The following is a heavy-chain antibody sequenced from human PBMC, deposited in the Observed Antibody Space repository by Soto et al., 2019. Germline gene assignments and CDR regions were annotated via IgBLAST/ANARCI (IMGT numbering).Heavy chain of an antibody. D-gene: IGHD7-27*01. CDR2: ISSTTNYI. Sequence: GGSLRLSCAASGFTFTRYSMNWVRQAPGKGLEWVSSISSTTNYIYYGDSMKGRFTISRDNAKNSLYLEMNSLRAEDTAVYHCARESEDLTSNFDYWGQGTLVTVYS. J-gene: IGHJ4*02. CDR3: ARESEDLTSNFDY. V-gene: IGHV3-21*06. CDR1: GFTFTRYS.